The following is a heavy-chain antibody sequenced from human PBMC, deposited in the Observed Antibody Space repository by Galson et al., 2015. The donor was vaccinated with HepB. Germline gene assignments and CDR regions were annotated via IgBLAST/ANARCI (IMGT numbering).Heavy chain of an antibody. V-gene: IGHV3-23*01. CDR1: GFTFSSYA. CDR2: ISGVGENT. Sequence: LRLSCAASGFTFSSYAMSWVRQAPGKGLAWVSGISGVGENTYNADSVKGRFTISRDNSKNTLYLQMNSLRADDTAVYYCAKDYYPHTGDYYYYHMDAWGKGTTVTVSS. CDR3: AKDYYPHTGDYYYYHMDA. J-gene: IGHJ6*03. D-gene: IGHD3-22*01.